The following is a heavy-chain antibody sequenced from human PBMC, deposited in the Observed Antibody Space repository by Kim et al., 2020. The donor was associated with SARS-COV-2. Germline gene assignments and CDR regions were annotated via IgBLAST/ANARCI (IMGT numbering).Heavy chain of an antibody. CDR3: ARDGVRDDYVWDTYRSGGRTYHMDV. D-gene: IGHD3-16*02. CDR2: IWYDGSQR. J-gene: IGHJ6*03. CDR1: GFTFRNHG. V-gene: IGHV3-33*01. Sequence: GGSLRLSCAASGFTFRNHGMHWVRHAPGKGLEWVAFIWYDGSQRHYTISVKGRFTISRDNSENTLNLQMASLRAEDTAVYFCARDGVRDDYVWDTYRSGGRTYHMDVGAKGTAVTVSS.